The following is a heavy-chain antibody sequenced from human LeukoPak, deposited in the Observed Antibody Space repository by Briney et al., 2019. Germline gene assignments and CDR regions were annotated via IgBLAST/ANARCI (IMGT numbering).Heavy chain of an antibody. CDR2: ISSSSSYI. V-gene: IGHV3-21*01. J-gene: IGHJ3*02. CDR3: ARGAFYYDSSGYSYAFDI. D-gene: IGHD3-22*01. CDR1: GFTFSVYS. Sequence: GGSLRLSCAASGFTFSVYSMNWVRQAPGKGREWVSSISSSSSYIYYADSVKGRFTISRDNAKNSLYLKMNSLRAEDTAVYYCARGAFYYDSSGYSYAFDIWGQGTMVTVSS.